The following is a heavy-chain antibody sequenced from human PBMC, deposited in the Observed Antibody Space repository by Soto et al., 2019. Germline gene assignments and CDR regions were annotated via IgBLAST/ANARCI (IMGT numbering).Heavy chain of an antibody. J-gene: IGHJ3*02. D-gene: IGHD3-3*01. V-gene: IGHV3-15*07. CDR3: TTDLYDFWSGYYSKHDAFDI. CDR1: GFTFSNAW. Sequence: GGSLRLSCAASGFTFSNAWMNWVRQAPGKGLEWVGRIKSKTDGGTTDYAAPVKGRFTISRDDSKNTLYLQMNSLKTEDTAVYYCTTDLYDFWSGYYSKHDAFDIWGQGTMVTVSS. CDR2: IKSKTDGGTT.